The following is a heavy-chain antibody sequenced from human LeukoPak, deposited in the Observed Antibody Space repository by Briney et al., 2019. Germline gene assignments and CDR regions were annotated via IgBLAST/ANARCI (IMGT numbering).Heavy chain of an antibody. CDR3: ARTGPIQTYCSGGSCFGGWFDP. CDR1: GYTFTSYG. CDR2: ISAYNGNT. Sequence: ASVKVSCKASGYTFTSYGISWVRQAPGQGLEWMGWISAYNGNTNYAQKLQGRVTMTTDTSTSTAYMELRSLRSDDTAVYYCARTGPIQTYCSGGSCFGGWFDPWGQGTLVTVSS. J-gene: IGHJ5*02. V-gene: IGHV1-18*01. D-gene: IGHD2-15*01.